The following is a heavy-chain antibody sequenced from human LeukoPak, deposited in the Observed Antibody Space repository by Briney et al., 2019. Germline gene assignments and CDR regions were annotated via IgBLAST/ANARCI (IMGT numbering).Heavy chain of an antibody. CDR2: INHSGST. D-gene: IGHD2-2*03. Sequence: SDTLSLTCALYGGSFSGYYWSWIRQPPGKGLEWIGEINHSGSTNYNPSLKSRVTISVDTSKNQFSLKLSSVTAADTAVYYCARGRPIVDIVVVPAAIRYNWFDPWGQGTLVTVSS. J-gene: IGHJ5*02. CDR1: GGSFSGYY. V-gene: IGHV4-34*01. CDR3: ARGRPIVDIVVVPAAIRYNWFDP.